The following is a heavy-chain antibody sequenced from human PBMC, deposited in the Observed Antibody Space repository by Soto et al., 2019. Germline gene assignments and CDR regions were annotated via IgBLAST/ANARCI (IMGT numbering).Heavy chain of an antibody. CDR3: TRVRLGAPTRYFDY. D-gene: IGHD2-15*01. Sequence: EVQLVESGGGLVQPGGSLRLSCAASGFTFSDHYMEWVRQAPGKGLEWVGRIKNKANSYTTQYAASVRGRFTISRDDSKNSLFLQMNSLTTDDTAVYYCTRVRLGAPTRYFDYWGQGALVTVSS. J-gene: IGHJ4*02. CDR2: IKNKANSYTT. CDR1: GFTFSDHY. V-gene: IGHV3-72*01.